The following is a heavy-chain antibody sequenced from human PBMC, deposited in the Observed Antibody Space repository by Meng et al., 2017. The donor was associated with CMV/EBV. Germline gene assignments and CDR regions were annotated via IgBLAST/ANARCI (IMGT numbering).Heavy chain of an antibody. CDR2: IYSGGST. D-gene: IGHD3-22*01. CDR1: GFTVSSNY. V-gene: IGHV3-66*02. Sequence: GESLKISCAASGFTVSSNYMSWVRQAPGKGLEWVSVIYSGGSTYYAGSVKGRFTISRENSKNTLYLQMNSLRAEDTAVYYCARARKYYYDTPGDFDYWGQGTLVTVSS. J-gene: IGHJ4*02. CDR3: ARARKYYYDTPGDFDY.